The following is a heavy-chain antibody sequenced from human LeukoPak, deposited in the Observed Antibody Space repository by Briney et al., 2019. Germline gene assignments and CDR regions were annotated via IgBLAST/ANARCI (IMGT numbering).Heavy chain of an antibody. J-gene: IGHJ4*02. V-gene: IGHV5-51*01. Sequence: GESLKISSQVSGYIFTNYWIGWVRQMPGKGLESMGIIYPADSDTTYSPSFQGQVTISADKSISTAYLQWSSLKASDTAMYYCAAGPITMIVVAPDYWGQGTLVTVSS. CDR1: GYIFTNYW. CDR2: IYPADSDT. CDR3: AAGPITMIVVAPDY. D-gene: IGHD3-22*01.